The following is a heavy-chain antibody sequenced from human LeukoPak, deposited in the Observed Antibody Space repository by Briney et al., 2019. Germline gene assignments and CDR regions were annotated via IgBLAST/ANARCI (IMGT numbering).Heavy chain of an antibody. Sequence: GGSLRLSCAASGFTFSSYAMSWVRQAPGKGLEWVSAISGSGGSTYYADSVKGRFTISRDNSKDTLYLQMNSLRAEDTAVYYCARVLHKRNYDSSTYYGYWGQGTLVTVSS. J-gene: IGHJ4*02. CDR2: ISGSGGST. CDR3: ARVLHKRNYDSSTYYGY. D-gene: IGHD3-22*01. V-gene: IGHV3-23*01. CDR1: GFTFSSYA.